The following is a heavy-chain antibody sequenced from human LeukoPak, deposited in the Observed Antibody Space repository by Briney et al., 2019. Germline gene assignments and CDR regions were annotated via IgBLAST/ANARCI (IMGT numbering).Heavy chain of an antibody. CDR1: GFTFSSSG. D-gene: IGHD1-26*01. Sequence: GRSLRLSCAASGFTFSSSGMHWVRQAPGKGLEWVALIWYDGSRKYYADSVKGRFTISRDNSKNTLWLQTNSLRAEDTAVYYCAKGSSVWELFDYWGQGTLVTVSS. CDR3: AKGSSVWELFDY. J-gene: IGHJ4*02. CDR2: IWYDGSRK. V-gene: IGHV3-33*06.